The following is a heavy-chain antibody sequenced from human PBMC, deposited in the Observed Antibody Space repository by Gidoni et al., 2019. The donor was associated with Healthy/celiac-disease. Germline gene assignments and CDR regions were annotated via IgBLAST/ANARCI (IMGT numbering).Heavy chain of an antibody. Sequence: EVQLLESGGGLVQPGGSLRLSCAASGFPFSSYAMSWVRQAPGKGLEWVSAISGSGGSTYYADSVKGRFTISRDNSKNTLYLQMNSLRAEDTAVYYCAKDLYDSSGYYDYWGQGTLVTVSS. CDR3: AKDLYDSSGYYDY. J-gene: IGHJ4*02. D-gene: IGHD3-22*01. V-gene: IGHV3-23*01. CDR2: ISGSGGST. CDR1: GFPFSSYA.